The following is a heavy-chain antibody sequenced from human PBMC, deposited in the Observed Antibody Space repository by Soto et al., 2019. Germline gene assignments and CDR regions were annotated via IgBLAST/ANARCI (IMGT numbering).Heavy chain of an antibody. CDR3: ARPLIVDTAWWFDP. V-gene: IGHV4-59*08. Sequence: SETLSLTCTVSGGSISSYYWSWIRQPPGKGLEWIGYIYYSGSTNYNPSLKSRVTISVDTSKNQFSLELSSVTAADTAVYYCARPLIVDTAWWFDPWGQGTLVTVSS. D-gene: IGHD5-18*01. CDR1: GGSISSYY. CDR2: IYYSGST. J-gene: IGHJ5*02.